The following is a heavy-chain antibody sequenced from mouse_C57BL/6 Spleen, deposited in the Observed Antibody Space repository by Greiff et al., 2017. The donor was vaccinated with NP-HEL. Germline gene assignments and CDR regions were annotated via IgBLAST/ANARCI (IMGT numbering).Heavy chain of an antibody. CDR3: ASYGSTSGGYFDY. J-gene: IGHJ2*01. V-gene: IGHV5-6*01. Sequence: EVHLVESGGDLVKPGGSLKLSCAASGFTFSSYGMSWVRQTPDKRLEWVATISSGGSYTYYPDSVKGRFTISRDNAKNTLYLQMSSLKSEDTAMYYCASYGSTSGGYFDYWGQGTTLTVSS. CDR2: ISSGGSYT. D-gene: IGHD1-1*01. CDR1: GFTFSSYG.